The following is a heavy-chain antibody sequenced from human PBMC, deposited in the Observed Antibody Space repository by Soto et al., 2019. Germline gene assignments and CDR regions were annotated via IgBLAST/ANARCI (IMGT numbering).Heavy chain of an antibody. V-gene: IGHV3-23*01. D-gene: IGHD6-13*01. CDR3: AKIMWQQVVLGLCDN. Sequence: EVQLLESGGGLVQPGGSLRLSCAASGFTFSSYAMSWVRQAPGKGLEWVSTISGSGGSTYYADSVKGRFTISSDNSKNTLYLQMNSLRAQDTDVYYCAKIMWQQVVLGLCDNWGQGTLITVSS. CDR2: ISGSGGST. CDR1: GFTFSSYA. J-gene: IGHJ4*02.